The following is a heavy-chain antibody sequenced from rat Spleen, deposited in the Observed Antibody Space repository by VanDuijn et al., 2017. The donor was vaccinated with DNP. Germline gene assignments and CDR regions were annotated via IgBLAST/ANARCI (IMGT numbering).Heavy chain of an antibody. CDR1: GFNFNDYW. V-gene: IGHV5-25*01. CDR2: MSPTTRSS. CDR3: AREQHYHFDY. D-gene: IGHD1-10*01. J-gene: IGHJ2*01. Sequence: EVQLVASGGGLVQPGRSLKLSCAASGFNFNDYWMGWVRQAPTKGLEWVACMSPTTRSSYYRDSVRGRFTVSRDDSTSTLYLQMDSLKSEDTATYYCAREQHYHFDYWGQGVMVTVSS.